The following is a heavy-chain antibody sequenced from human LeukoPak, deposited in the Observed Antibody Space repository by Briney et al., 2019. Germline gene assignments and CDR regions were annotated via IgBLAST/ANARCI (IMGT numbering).Heavy chain of an antibody. CDR1: GGSFSAYY. CDR3: AAMRGMKVMA. J-gene: IGHJ1*01. V-gene: IGHV4-34*01. CDR2: INHSGST. D-gene: IGHD2-8*01. Sequence: SETLSLTCAVYGGSFSAYYWSWIRQPPGKGLEWIGEINHSGSTNYNPSLKSRVSMSVDTSNSHFSLNMTSVTAADTALYYCAAMRGMKVMAWGQGTLVTVSS.